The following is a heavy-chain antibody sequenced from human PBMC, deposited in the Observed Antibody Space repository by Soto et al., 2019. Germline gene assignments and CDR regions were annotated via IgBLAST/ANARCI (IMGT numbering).Heavy chain of an antibody. CDR3: ARDPSSSSVSDAFDI. CDR1: GYTFTSYG. Sequence: ASVKVSCKASGYTFTSYGISWVRQAPGQGLEWMGWISAYNGNTNYAQKLQGRVTITADESTSTAYMELSSLRSEDTAVYYCARDPSSSSVSDAFDIWGQGTMVTVSS. J-gene: IGHJ3*02. V-gene: IGHV1-18*01. D-gene: IGHD6-6*01. CDR2: ISAYNGNT.